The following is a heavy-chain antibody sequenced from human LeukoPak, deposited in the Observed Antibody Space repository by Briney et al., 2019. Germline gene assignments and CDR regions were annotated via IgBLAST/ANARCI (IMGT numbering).Heavy chain of an antibody. V-gene: IGHV3-21*01. CDR3: ARGVGSSSYGPSYYMDV. CDR2: ISSSSSYI. CDR1: GFTFSSYS. Sequence: GGSLRLSCAASGFTFSSYSMNWVRQAPGKGLEWVSSISSSSSYIYYADSVKGRFTISRDNAKNSLYLQMNSLRAEDTAVYYCARGVGSSSYGPSYYMDVWGKGTTVTVSS. D-gene: IGHD6-6*01. J-gene: IGHJ6*03.